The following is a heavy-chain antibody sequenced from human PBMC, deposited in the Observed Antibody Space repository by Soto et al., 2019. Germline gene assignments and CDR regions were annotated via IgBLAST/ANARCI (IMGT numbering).Heavy chain of an antibody. Sequence: GGSLRLSCTASGFTFGDYAMSWVRQAPGKGLEWVGFIRSKAYGGTTEYAASVKGRFTISRDDSKSIAYLQMNSLKTEATAVYYCTRVDYAGSIAVAGTGTDYWGQGTLVTVSS. CDR3: TRVDYAGSIAVAGTGTDY. D-gene: IGHD6-19*01. J-gene: IGHJ4*02. V-gene: IGHV3-49*04. CDR1: GFTFGDYA. CDR2: IRSKAYGGTT.